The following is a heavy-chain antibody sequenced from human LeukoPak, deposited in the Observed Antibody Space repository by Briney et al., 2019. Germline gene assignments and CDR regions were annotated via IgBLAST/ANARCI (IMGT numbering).Heavy chain of an antibody. CDR3: VRARPGDTAMDY. CDR1: GYTFSSYG. J-gene: IGHJ4*02. Sequence: ASVKVSCKASGYTFSSYGISWVRQAPGHGLEWMGWISAYNGNTNYAQKLQGRVTMTTDTSTSTAYMELRSLRSDDTAVYYCVRARPGDTAMDYWGQGTLVTVSS. D-gene: IGHD5-18*01. V-gene: IGHV1-18*01. CDR2: ISAYNGNT.